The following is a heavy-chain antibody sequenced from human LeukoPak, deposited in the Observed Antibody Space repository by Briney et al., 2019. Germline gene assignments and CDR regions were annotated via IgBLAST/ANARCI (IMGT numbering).Heavy chain of an antibody. Sequence: GGSLRLSCAASGFSLSTYLMTWVRQAPGKGLEWVANIKADGRETYYVDSVKGRFTISRDNAQNSLYLQLNSLRVEDTAVYYCAKGGHVDYCGRGSLVTVSS. CDR1: GFSLSTYL. V-gene: IGHV3-7*01. CDR3: AKGGHVDY. CDR2: IKADGRET. J-gene: IGHJ4*02.